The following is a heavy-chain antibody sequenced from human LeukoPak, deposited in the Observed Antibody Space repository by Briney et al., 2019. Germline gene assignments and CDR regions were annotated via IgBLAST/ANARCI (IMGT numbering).Heavy chain of an antibody. D-gene: IGHD3-10*01. CDR2: INPNSGGT. CDR1: AYTFTSYY. J-gene: IGHJ3*01. Sequence: SVKVSCKAAAYTFTSYYLQWVRQAPGQLLEWMGWINPNSGGTVYGQKSKGRVTMTRDTSISTAYMELSGLRPDDTAIYYYVSYYHGSGSYYNDAFDVWGQGTMVTVSS. CDR3: VSYYHGSGSYYNDAFDV. V-gene: IGHV1-2*02.